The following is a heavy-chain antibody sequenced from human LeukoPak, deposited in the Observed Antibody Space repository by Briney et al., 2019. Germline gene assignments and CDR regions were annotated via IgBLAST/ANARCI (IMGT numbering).Heavy chain of an antibody. D-gene: IGHD3-22*01. Sequence: SQTLSLTCTVSGDSITTGSYYWSWVRQPAGKGLEWIGRVYINGVTHYDPSLKSRVTISLDTSKNQFSLRQISVTAADTAVYYCARMSASSGFWGQGTQVIVSS. CDR1: GDSITTGSYY. CDR2: VYINGVT. V-gene: IGHV4-61*02. J-gene: IGHJ4*02. CDR3: ARMSASSGF.